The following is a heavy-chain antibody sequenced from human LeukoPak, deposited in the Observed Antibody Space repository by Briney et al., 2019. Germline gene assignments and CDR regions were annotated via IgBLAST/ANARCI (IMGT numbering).Heavy chain of an antibody. J-gene: IGHJ4*02. D-gene: IGHD2-2*01. CDR1: GGSISSGDYY. V-gene: IGHV4-30-4*01. Sequence: PSQTLSLTCTVSGGSISSGDYYWSWIRQPPGKGLEWIGYIYYSGSTNYNPSLKSRVTISVDTSKNQFSLKLSSVTAADTAVYYCARVQAYCSSTSCVDYFDYWGQGTLVTVSS. CDR2: IYYSGST. CDR3: ARVQAYCSSTSCVDYFDY.